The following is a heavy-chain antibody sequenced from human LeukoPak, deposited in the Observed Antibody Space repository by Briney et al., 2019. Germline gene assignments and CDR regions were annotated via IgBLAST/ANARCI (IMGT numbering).Heavy chain of an antibody. CDR1: GYTFTGYY. Sequence: EASVKVSCKPSGYTFTGYYMHWVRQAPGQGLEWMGWINPNSGGTNYAQKLQGRVTMTTDTSTSTAYMELRSLRSDDTAVYYCARDVSWSGYYRPTKDYGMDVWGQGTTVTVSS. CDR2: INPNSGGT. V-gene: IGHV1-2*02. J-gene: IGHJ6*02. D-gene: IGHD3-3*01. CDR3: ARDVSWSGYYRPTKDYGMDV.